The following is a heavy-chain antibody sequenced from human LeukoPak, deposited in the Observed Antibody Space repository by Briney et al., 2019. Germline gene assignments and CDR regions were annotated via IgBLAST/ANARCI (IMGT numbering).Heavy chain of an antibody. CDR1: GFTFSSYG. CDR2: IRYDGSNK. V-gene: IGHV3-30*02. Sequence: GGSLRLSCAASGFTFSSYGMDWVRQARGKGVEWVAFIRYDGSNKYYAASVKGRFTISRDNSKNTLYLQMNSLRAEDTAVYYCAKDAPNYGGNDRFDYWGQGTLVTVSS. CDR3: AKDAPNYGGNDRFDY. J-gene: IGHJ4*02. D-gene: IGHD4-23*01.